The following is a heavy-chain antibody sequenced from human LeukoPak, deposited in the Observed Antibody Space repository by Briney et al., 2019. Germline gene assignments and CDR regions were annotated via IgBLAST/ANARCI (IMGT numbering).Heavy chain of an antibody. CDR1: GFTFSSYG. CDR3: AVSAGMHTVGHGMDV. Sequence: GGSLRLSCAVSGFTFSSYGMHWVRQAPGKGLEWVAFIWSDGDDKYYAGSVKGRFTISRDNSKNTLYLQMNSLRVEDSAVYHCAVSAGMHTVGHGMDVWGQGTKVIVSS. D-gene: IGHD3-10*01. CDR2: IWSDGDDK. J-gene: IGHJ6*02. V-gene: IGHV3-30*02.